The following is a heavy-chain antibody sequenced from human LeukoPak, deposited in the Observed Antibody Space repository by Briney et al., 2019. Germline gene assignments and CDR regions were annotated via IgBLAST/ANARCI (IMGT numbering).Heavy chain of an antibody. J-gene: IGHJ4*02. D-gene: IGHD2-8*02. Sequence: GGSLRLSCAASGFPFSTYTMNWVRQAPGKGLEWVSSISSSSSYIYYADSMKGRFTISRDNAKNSLYLQMNNLRAEDTAVYYCARDRRYFDTGGLGGPDYWGQGTPVTVSS. CDR1: GFPFSTYT. CDR2: ISSSSSYI. V-gene: IGHV3-21*01. CDR3: ARDRRYFDTGGLGGPDY.